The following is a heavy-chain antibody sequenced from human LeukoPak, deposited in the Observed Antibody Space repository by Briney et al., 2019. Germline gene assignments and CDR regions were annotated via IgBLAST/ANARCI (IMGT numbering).Heavy chain of an antibody. J-gene: IGHJ3*02. CDR1: GYSISSGYY. D-gene: IGHD6-13*01. CDR2: IYHSGST. CDR3: ARGGSSSWYFSMFAFDI. Sequence: SETLSLTCTVSGYSISSGYYWGWIRQPPGKGLEWIGSIYHSGSTYYNPSLKSRVTISVDTSKNQFSLKLSSVTAADTAVYYCARGGSSSWYFSMFAFDIWGQGTMVTVSS. V-gene: IGHV4-38-2*02.